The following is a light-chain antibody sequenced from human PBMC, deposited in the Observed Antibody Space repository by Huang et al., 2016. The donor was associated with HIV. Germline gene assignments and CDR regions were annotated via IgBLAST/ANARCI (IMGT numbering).Light chain of an antibody. J-gene: IGKJ4*01. V-gene: IGKV2-30*01. CDR1: QSLVDSDGNTY. CDR2: RVS. CDR3: MQVTHWPVT. Sequence: DAVLTQSPVSLPVTLGQAASISCRSSQSLVDSDGNTYLNWFHQRPGQSPRRLIYRVSSRESGVPDRFSGRGSGTDFTLKISRVEAEDVGTYYCMQVTHWPVTFGGGTKVEIK.